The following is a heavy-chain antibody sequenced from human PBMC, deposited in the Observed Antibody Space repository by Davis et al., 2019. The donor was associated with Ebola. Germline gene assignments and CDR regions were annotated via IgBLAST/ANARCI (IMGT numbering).Heavy chain of an antibody. CDR3: ARQHAGATRG. Sequence: MPSETLSLTCTVSGGSISSSSYYWGWIRQPPGKGLEWIGSIYYSGSTNYNPSLKSRVTISVDTSKNQFSLKLSSVTAADTAVYYCARQHAGATRGWGQGTLVTVSS. CDR1: GGSISSSSYY. D-gene: IGHD7-27*01. J-gene: IGHJ4*02. V-gene: IGHV4-39*01. CDR2: IYYSGST.